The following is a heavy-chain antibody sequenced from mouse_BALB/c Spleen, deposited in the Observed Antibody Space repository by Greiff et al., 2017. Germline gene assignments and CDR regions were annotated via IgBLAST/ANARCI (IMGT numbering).Heavy chain of an antibody. CDR2: ISSCGGST. CDR3: ARGSYDDIDY. CDR1: GFAFSSYY. D-gene: IGHD2-12*01. J-gene: IGHJ2*01. Sequence: DVMLVESGGGFVKPGGSLQLSCAASGFAFSSYYLSWVRQPPEQGLEWVAYISSCGGSTSSPDTVQGRFTISRANAKYPLYLQMSSLKSEDTAMYYSARGSYDDIDYWGQGTTVTVSS. V-gene: IGHV5-12-1*01.